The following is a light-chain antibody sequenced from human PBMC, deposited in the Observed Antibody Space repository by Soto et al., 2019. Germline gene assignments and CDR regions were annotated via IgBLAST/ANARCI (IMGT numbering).Light chain of an antibody. CDR1: SSDVGGYNC. J-gene: IGLJ2*01. V-gene: IGLV2-14*03. Sequence: QSALTQPASVSGSPGQAITISCTGTSSDVGGYNCVYWYQQHPGKAPKLMIYDVSNRPSGISNRFSGSKSGNTASLTISGLQAEDEAEYYCNSYTSSTTPVVFGGGTKLTVL. CDR2: DVS. CDR3: NSYTSSTTPVV.